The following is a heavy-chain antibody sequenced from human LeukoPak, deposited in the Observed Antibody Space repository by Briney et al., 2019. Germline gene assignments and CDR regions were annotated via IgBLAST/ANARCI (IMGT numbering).Heavy chain of an antibody. CDR3: AKDDVILVRVYYFGMDV. CDR2: ISASGSGT. Sequence: GGSLRLSCAASGLDFRAFAITWVRQAPGKGLEWVSSISASGSGTYYADSVKGRFTISRDNSKNTVWLHMNSLRAEDTALYYCAKDDVILVRVYYFGMDVWGQGTTVAVS. CDR1: GLDFRAFA. D-gene: IGHD3-10*01. J-gene: IGHJ6*02. V-gene: IGHV3-23*01.